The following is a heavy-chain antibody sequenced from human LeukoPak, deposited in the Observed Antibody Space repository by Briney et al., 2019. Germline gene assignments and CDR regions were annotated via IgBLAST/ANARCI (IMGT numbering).Heavy chain of an antibody. J-gene: IGHJ5*02. V-gene: IGHV4-61*02. CDR3: ARDCSGGSCYSGVGVDP. CDR2: IYTSGST. D-gene: IGHD2-15*01. Sequence: SETLSLTCTVSGGSISSGSYYWSWIRQPAGKGLEWIGRIYTSGSTNYNPSLKSRVTISVDTSKNQFSLKLSSVTAADTAVYYCARDCSGGSCYSGVGVDPWGQGILVTVSS. CDR1: GGSISSGSYY.